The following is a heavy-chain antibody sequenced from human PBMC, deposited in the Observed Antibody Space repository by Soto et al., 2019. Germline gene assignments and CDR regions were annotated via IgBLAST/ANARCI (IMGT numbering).Heavy chain of an antibody. CDR1: GFTFSGSA. CDR2: IRSKANSFAT. Sequence: PGGSLRLSCAASGFTFSGSAMHWVRQASGKGLEWVGRIRSKANSFATSYGASVKGRFTISRDDSKNTTFLQMNSLKTEDTALYYWTRQHYAALDAFDIWGLGTMVTVSS. J-gene: IGHJ3*02. D-gene: IGHD3-16*01. CDR3: TRQHYAALDAFDI. V-gene: IGHV3-73*01.